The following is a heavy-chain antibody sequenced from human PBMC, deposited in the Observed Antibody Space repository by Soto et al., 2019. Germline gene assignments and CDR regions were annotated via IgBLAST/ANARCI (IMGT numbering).Heavy chain of an antibody. CDR3: ARMTTLTGFERFQD. D-gene: IGHD3-9*01. V-gene: IGHV1-46*02. J-gene: IGHJ1*01. CDR1: GYSFNDYY. CDR2: INSSGGST. Sequence: QVQLVQSGGEVMKPGASVKLSCKASGYSFNDYYIHWMRQGPGQGLECIGMINSSGGSTTYAERFQDRLTLTRDKSTRTVYMELSSLSSADTANYYCARMTTLTGFERFQDWGQGTLVSVSS.